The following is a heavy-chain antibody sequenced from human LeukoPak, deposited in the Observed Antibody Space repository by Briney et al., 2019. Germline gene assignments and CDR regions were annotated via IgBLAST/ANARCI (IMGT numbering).Heavy chain of an antibody. D-gene: IGHD4-17*01. Sequence: SQTQSLTCTVSGGSISSGRYYWSWIRQPPGKGLEWIGYIYHSGSTYYNPSLKSRVTISVDRSKNQFSLKLSSVTAADTAVYYCARGVADYAFYFDYWGQGTLVTVSS. CDR3: ARGVADYAFYFDY. CDR2: IYHSGST. CDR1: GGSISSGRYY. J-gene: IGHJ4*02. V-gene: IGHV4-30-2*01.